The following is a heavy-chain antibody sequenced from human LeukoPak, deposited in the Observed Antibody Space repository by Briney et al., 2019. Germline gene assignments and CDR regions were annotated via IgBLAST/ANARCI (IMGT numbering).Heavy chain of an antibody. J-gene: IGHJ5*02. CDR3: AGPWDQVGFDP. CDR2: IYPKTGGT. D-gene: IGHD1-26*01. CDR1: GYTFTGYY. V-gene: IGHV1-2*02. Sequence: ASVTVSCKASGYTFTGYYLHWVRQAPEQGLEWMGWIYPKTGGTSYAQKFQGRVTMTRDTSISTAYMELIGLRSDDTAVYYCAGPWDQVGFDPWGQGTLVSVSS.